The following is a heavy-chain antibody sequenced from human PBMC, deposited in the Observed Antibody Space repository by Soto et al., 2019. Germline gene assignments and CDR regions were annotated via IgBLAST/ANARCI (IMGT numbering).Heavy chain of an antibody. CDR1: GGSMISNDFY. D-gene: IGHD3-16*01. V-gene: IGHV4-30-4*01. CDR3: ARLRLGEWSTDFDH. J-gene: IGHJ4*02. CDR2: INYSGST. Sequence: QLQLRESGPGLVKPSQTLSLTCAVSGGSMISNDFYWSWVRQPPGKGLEWIAYINYSGSTYANPSLKTPIDISIDTSKSQFSLKVNSVTAADTAEYYCARLRLGEWSTDFDHWVQGIQVTVSS.